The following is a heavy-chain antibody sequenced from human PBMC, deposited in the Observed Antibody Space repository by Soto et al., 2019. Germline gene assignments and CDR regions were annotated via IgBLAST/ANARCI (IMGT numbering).Heavy chain of an antibody. J-gene: IGHJ4*01. V-gene: IGHV4-39*01. D-gene: IGHD6-13*01. Sequence: SETLSLTCTVSGGSISSSSYYWGWIRQPPGKGLEWIGSIYYSGSTYYNPSLKSRVTISVDTSKNQFSLKLSSVTAADTAVYYCARLRKAAAGTASEITINYFDYWGQGTLVTVSS. CDR1: GGSISSSSYY. CDR3: ARLRKAAAGTASEITINYFDY. CDR2: IYYSGST.